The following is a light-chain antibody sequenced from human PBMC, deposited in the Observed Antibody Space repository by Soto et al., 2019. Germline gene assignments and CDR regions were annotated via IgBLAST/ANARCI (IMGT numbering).Light chain of an antibody. CDR3: QQYGSSPWT. V-gene: IGKV3-20*01. CDR1: QPIMSKY. J-gene: IGKJ1*01. Sequence: ETVLTQSPGTLSLSPGERATLSCRASQPIMSKYSAWYRQTPGQAPRLLIYGACNRATVIADRFSGSGSGTDFTLIFSRLEPEDFALYYCQQYGSSPWTFGLGTKVESK. CDR2: GAC.